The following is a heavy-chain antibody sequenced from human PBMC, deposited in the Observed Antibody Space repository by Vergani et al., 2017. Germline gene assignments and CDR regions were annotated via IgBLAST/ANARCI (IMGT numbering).Heavy chain of an antibody. J-gene: IGHJ4*02. CDR1: GFTFDDYT. D-gene: IGHD1-26*01. V-gene: IGHV3-43*01. Sequence: EVQLLESGGVVVQPGGSLRLSCAASGFTFDDYTMHWVRQAPGKGLEWVSLISWDGGSTYYADSVKGRFTISRDNSKNSLYLQMNSLRTEDTALYYCASGSYSFDYWGQGTLVTVSS. CDR3: ASGSYSFDY. CDR2: ISWDGGST.